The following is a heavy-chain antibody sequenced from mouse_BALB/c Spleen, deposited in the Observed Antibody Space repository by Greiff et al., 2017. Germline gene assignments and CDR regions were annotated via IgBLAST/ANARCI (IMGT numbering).Heavy chain of an antibody. V-gene: IGHV14-1*02. Sequence: VQLQQSGAELVRPGALVKLSCKASGFNIKDYYMHWVKQRPEQGLEWIGWIDPENGNTIYDPKFQGKASITADTSSNTAYLQLSSLTSEDTAVYYCAIGEYYFDYWGQGTTLTVSS. CDR1: GFNIKDYY. CDR2: IDPENGNT. D-gene: IGHD3-1*01. J-gene: IGHJ2*01. CDR3: AIGEYYFDY.